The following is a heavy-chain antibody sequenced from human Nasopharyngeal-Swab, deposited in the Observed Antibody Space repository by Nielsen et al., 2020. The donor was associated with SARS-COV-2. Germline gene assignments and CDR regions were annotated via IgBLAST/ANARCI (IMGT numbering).Heavy chain of an antibody. CDR1: GYTFTSYA. CDR3: ARDLSTYYDILTGYYGCFDY. Sequence: ASVKVSCKASGYTFTSYAMNWVRQAPGQGLEWMGWINTNTGNPTYAQGFTGRFVSSLDTSVSTAYLQISSLKAEDTAVYYCARDLSTYYDILTGYYGCFDYWGQGTLVTVSS. CDR2: INTNTGNP. D-gene: IGHD3-9*01. V-gene: IGHV7-4-1*02. J-gene: IGHJ4*02.